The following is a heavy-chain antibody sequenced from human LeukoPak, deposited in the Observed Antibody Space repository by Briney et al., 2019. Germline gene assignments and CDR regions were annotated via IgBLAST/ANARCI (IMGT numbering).Heavy chain of an antibody. D-gene: IGHD6-13*01. CDR2: IRYDGSNK. CDR3: AREVRQLVRPSNWFDP. CDR1: GFTFSSYG. Sequence: GGSLRLSCAASGFTFSSYGMHWVRQAPGKGLEWVAFIRYDGSNKYYADSVKGRFTISRDNSKNTLYLQMKSLRAEDTAVYYCAREVRQLVRPSNWFDPWGQGTLVTVSS. V-gene: IGHV3-30*02. J-gene: IGHJ5*02.